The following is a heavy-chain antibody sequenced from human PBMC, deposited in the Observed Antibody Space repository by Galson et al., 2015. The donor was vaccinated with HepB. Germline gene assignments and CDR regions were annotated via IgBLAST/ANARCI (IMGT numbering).Heavy chain of an antibody. CDR3: GGGHSYGPMPY. Sequence: SLRLSCAASGFTFSSYVMSWVRQTPGKGLEWVSVISGSGDSTYYADSVKGRFTISRDNSKNTLHLQMNSLRADDTAVYYCGGGHSYGPMPYWGQGTLVTVSS. CDR2: ISGSGDST. J-gene: IGHJ4*02. V-gene: IGHV3-23*01. D-gene: IGHD5-18*01. CDR1: GFTFSSYV.